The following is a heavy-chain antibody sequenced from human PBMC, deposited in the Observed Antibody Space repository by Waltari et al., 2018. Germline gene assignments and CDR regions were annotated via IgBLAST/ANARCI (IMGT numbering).Heavy chain of an antibody. CDR2: ISSSSSYI. D-gene: IGHD6-19*01. CDR1: GFTFSSYS. V-gene: IGHV3-21*01. J-gene: IGHJ3*02. CDR3: ARDSSRAAFDI. Sequence: EVQLVEAGGGLVKPGGSLRLSCAASGFTFSSYSMNSVRQAPGKGLEWVSSISSSSSYIYYADSVNGRFTISRDNAKNSLYLQMNSLRAEDTAVYYCARDSSRAAFDIWGQGTMVTVSS.